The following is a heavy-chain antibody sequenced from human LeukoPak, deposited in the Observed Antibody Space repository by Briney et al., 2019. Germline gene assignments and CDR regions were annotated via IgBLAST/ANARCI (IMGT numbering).Heavy chain of an antibody. V-gene: IGHV3-23*01. CDR2: ISGSGGST. CDR1: GFTFSSYA. J-gene: IGHJ4*02. CDR3: ARRRASRNDY. D-gene: IGHD6-13*01. Sequence: PGGSLRLSCAASGFTFSSYAMSWVRQAPGQGVGWVSAISGSGGSTYYAGSVKGRFTIPRDNSKNTLYLQMNSLRAEDTAVYYCARRRASRNDYWGQGTLVTVSS.